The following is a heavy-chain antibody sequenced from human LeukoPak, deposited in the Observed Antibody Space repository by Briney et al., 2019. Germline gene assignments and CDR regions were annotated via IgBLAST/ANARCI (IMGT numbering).Heavy chain of an antibody. CDR1: GGSISSYY. CDR3: ARLRWVATAAFDI. Sequence: SETLSLTCTVSGGSISSYYWSWIRQPPGKGLEWIGYIYYSGSTNYNPSLKSRVTISVDTSKNQFSLKLSSVTAADTAVYYCARLRWVATAAFDIWGQGTMVTVSS. D-gene: IGHD5-24*01. J-gene: IGHJ3*02. V-gene: IGHV4-59*01. CDR2: IYYSGST.